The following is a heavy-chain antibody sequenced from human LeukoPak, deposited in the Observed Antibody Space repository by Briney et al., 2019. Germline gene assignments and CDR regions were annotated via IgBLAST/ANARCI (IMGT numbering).Heavy chain of an antibody. CDR3: ARDLGYSSSWHGGRDY. Sequence: PGGSLRLSCAASGFTFSSYSMNWVRQAPGKGLEWVSYITSSSSTIYYADSVKGRFTISRDNAKNSLYLQMNSLRAEDTAVYYCARDLGYSSSWHGGRDYWGQGTLVTVSS. V-gene: IGHV3-48*01. CDR2: ITSSSSTI. CDR1: GFTFSSYS. D-gene: IGHD6-13*01. J-gene: IGHJ4*02.